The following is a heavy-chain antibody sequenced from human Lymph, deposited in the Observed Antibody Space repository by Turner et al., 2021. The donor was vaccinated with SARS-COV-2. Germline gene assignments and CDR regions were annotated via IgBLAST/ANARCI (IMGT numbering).Heavy chain of an antibody. J-gene: IGHJ4*02. CDR1: GGTFRTYA. D-gene: IGHD1-1*01. CDR3: ARDATGPLGY. V-gene: IGHV1-69*10. Sequence: QVQLAKSGAEGKKPGSSVTVSCRASGGTFRTYASSWVRQAPGQGLEWLGESIPILGIANYALQFQGRVTITADKFTSTAYMGRSSLRSEDTAVYYCARDATGPLGYWGRGTLVTVSS. CDR2: SIPILGIA.